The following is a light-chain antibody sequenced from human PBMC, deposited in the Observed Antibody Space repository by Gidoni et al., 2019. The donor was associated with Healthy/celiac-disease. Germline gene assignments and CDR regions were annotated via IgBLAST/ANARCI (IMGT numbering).Light chain of an antibody. CDR3: QQSYSTSWX. CDR2: AAS. J-gene: IGKJ1*01. CDR1: QSISSY. V-gene: IGKV1-39*01. Sequence: DIQMTQSPSSLSASLGDRVTITCRASQSISSYLNWYQQKPGKAPKLLIYAASSLQSGVPSRFSGSGSGTDFTLTISSLQPEDFATYYCQQSYSTSWXXXQGTKVEIK.